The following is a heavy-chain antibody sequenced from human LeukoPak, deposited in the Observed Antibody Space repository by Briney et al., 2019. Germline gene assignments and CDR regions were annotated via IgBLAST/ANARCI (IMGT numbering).Heavy chain of an antibody. D-gene: IGHD6-19*01. J-gene: IGHJ4*02. V-gene: IGHV3-21*01. CDR2: ISSSGTYI. Sequence: GGSLRLSCAVSGFSFSSYSMNWVRQTPGKGLQWVSSISSSGTYIYYADSVKGRFTISRDNAKNSVYLQMNSLRAEDAAVYYCVRGSAVAGIMGLDYWGQGTLVTVSS. CDR1: GFSFSSYS. CDR3: VRGSAVAGIMGLDY.